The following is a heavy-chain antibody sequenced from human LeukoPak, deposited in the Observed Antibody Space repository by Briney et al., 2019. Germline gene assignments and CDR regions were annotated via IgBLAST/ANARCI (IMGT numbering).Heavy chain of an antibody. CDR2: ISTNGGST. V-gene: IGHV3-23*01. J-gene: IGHJ3*02. Sequence: GGSLRLSCAASGFTFSSYAMSWVRQAPGEGLEWVSAISTNGGSTYFADSVKGRFTITRDNSKNTLSLEMNSLRPEDTAVYYCARPAKQWLGNDAFDIWGRGTMVTVSS. D-gene: IGHD6-19*01. CDR1: GFTFSSYA. CDR3: ARPAKQWLGNDAFDI.